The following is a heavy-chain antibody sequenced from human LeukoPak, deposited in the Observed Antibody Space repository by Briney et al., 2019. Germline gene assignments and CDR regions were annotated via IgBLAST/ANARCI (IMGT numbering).Heavy chain of an antibody. Sequence: GGSLRLSCAASGFTFSSYAMSWVRQAPGKGLEWVSAISGSGGSTYYADSVKGRFTISRDNSKNTLYLQMNSLRAEDTAVCYCAKEGYYDSSGYYWYDYWGQGTLVTVSS. J-gene: IGHJ4*02. D-gene: IGHD3-22*01. V-gene: IGHV3-23*01. CDR3: AKEGYYDSSGYYWYDY. CDR1: GFTFSSYA. CDR2: ISGSGGST.